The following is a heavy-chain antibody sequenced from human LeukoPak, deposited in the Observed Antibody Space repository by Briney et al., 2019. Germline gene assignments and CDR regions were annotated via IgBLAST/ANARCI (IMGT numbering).Heavy chain of an antibody. CDR1: GFTFSSYG. Sequence: QPGGSLRLSCAASGFTFSSYGMHWVRQAPGKGLEWVAVISYDGSNKYYADSVKGRFTISRDNSKNTLYLQMNSLRAEDTAAYYCAKDGQVTYCYDSSGLSSAYYFDYWGQGTLVTVSS. CDR2: ISYDGSNK. D-gene: IGHD3-22*01. J-gene: IGHJ4*02. V-gene: IGHV3-30*18. CDR3: AKDGQVTYCYDSSGLSSAYYFDY.